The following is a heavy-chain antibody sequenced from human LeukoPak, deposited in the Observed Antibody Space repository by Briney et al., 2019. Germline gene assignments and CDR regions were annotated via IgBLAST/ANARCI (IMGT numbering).Heavy chain of an antibody. CDR1: GGTFSSYA. J-gene: IGHJ4*02. CDR2: IIPIFGTA. V-gene: IGHV1-69*05. D-gene: IGHD3-10*01. CDR3: AATMVRGNTLDY. Sequence: ASVKVSCKASGGTFSSYAISWVRQAPGQGLEWMGGIIPIFGTANYAQKFLGRVTITTDESTSTAYMELSSLRSEDTAVYYCAATMVRGNTLDYGGQGTLVTVSS.